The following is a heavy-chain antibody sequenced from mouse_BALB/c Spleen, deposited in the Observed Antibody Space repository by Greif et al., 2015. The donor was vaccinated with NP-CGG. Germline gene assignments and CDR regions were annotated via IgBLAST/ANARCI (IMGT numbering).Heavy chain of an antibody. CDR1: GFSLTSYG. V-gene: IGHV2-2*02. CDR3: ARNWDY. J-gene: IGHJ2*01. Sequence: VMLVESGPGLVQPSQSLFITCTVSGFSLTSYGVHWVRQSPGKGLEWLGVIWSGGSTDYNAAFISRLSISKDNSKSQVFFKMYSLQANDTAIYYCARNWDYWGQGTTLTVSS. CDR2: IWSGGST.